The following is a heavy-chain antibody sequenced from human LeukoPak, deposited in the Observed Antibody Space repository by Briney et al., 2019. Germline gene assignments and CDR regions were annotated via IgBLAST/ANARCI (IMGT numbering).Heavy chain of an antibody. Sequence: PGGSLRLSCAASGFTFSSYAVTWVRQTPGKGLEWISSISGSGGSTYYADSVKGRFTISRDNSKNTLYLQMNSLRAEDTAVFRCMLSYGRYWGQGTLVTVSS. CDR1: GFTFSSYA. CDR3: MLSYGRY. D-gene: IGHD2-8*01. CDR2: ISGSGGST. V-gene: IGHV3-23*01. J-gene: IGHJ4*02.